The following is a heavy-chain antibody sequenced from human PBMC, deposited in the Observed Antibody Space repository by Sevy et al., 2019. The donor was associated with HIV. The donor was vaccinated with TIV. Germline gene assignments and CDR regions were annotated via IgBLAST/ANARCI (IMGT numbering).Heavy chain of an antibody. V-gene: IGHV3-23*01. CDR1: GFTFSKYS. CDR2: FSFGCGRI. D-gene: IGHD2-8*01. Sequence: GGSLRFSCAASGFTFSKYSMSWVRQAPGKGLEWVSTFSFGCGRINYADSVKGRFTISRDDSKNTLYLQMNSLRAEDTAVYYCAREGCTKPHDYWGQGTLVTVSS. J-gene: IGHJ4*02. CDR3: AREGCTKPHDY.